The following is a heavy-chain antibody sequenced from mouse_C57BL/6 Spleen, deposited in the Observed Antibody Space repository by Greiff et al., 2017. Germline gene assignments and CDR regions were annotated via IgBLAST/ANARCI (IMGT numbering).Heavy chain of an antibody. CDR3: ARGEGLLLDY. Sequence: VQLVESGGGLVKPGGSLKLSCAASGFTFSDYGMHWVRQAPEKGLEWVAYISSGSSTIYYADTVKGRFPISRDNAKNTLFLQMTSLRSEDTAMYYCARGEGLLLDYWGQGTTLTVSS. CDR2: ISSGSSTI. J-gene: IGHJ2*01. D-gene: IGHD2-3*01. CDR1: GFTFSDYG. V-gene: IGHV5-17*01.